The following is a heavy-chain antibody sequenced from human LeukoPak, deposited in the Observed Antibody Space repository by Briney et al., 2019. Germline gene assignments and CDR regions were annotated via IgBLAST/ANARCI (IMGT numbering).Heavy chain of an antibody. Sequence: GGSLRLSCAASGFTFSSYAMSWVRQAPGKGLEWVSAISGSGGSTYYADSVKGRFTISRDNAKNSLYLQMNSLRAEDTAVYYCLCLGSMAAAGTDYWGQGALVTVSS. CDR1: GFTFSSYA. J-gene: IGHJ4*02. D-gene: IGHD6-13*01. CDR2: ISGSGGST. V-gene: IGHV3-23*01. CDR3: LCLGSMAAAGTDY.